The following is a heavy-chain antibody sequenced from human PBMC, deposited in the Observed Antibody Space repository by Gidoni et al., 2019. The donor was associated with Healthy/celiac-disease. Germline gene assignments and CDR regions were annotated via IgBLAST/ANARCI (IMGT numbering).Heavy chain of an antibody. V-gene: IGHV3-30-3*01. J-gene: IGHJ6*02. CDR2: ISYDGSNK. CDR1: GFTFSSYA. Sequence: QVQLVESGGGVVQPGRSLRLSCAASGFTFSSYAMHWVRQAPGKGLEWVAVISYDGSNKYYADSVKGRFTISRDNSKNTLYLQMNSLRAEDTAVYYCASSGSYLDYYYGMDVWGQGTTVTVSS. D-gene: IGHD1-26*01. CDR3: ASSGSYLDYYYGMDV.